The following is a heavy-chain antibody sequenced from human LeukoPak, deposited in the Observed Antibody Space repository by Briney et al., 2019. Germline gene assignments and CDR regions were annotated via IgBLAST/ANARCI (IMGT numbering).Heavy chain of an antibody. CDR1: NDSISASY. D-gene: IGHD1-1*01. Sequence: PSETLSLTCAVSNDSISASYYNWIRQPPGKGLEWIGFVYHTGGTSYNPSLKGRVTISIDTSKFQFSLRLTSVSATDTAVYYCARCGNTANCPFTYWSQGILVTVSS. CDR2: VYHTGGT. CDR3: ARCGNTANCPFTY. J-gene: IGHJ4*02. V-gene: IGHV4-59*08.